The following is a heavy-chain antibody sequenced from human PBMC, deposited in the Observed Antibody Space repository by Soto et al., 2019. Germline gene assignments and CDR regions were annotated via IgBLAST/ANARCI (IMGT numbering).Heavy chain of an antibody. J-gene: IGHJ6*02. D-gene: IGHD1-26*01. CDR1: GFTFSSYA. CDR2: ISGSGGST. Sequence: QAGGSLRLSCAASGFTFSSYAMSWVRQAPGKGLEWVSAISGSGGSTYYADSVKGRFTISRDNSKNTLYLQMNSLRAEDTAVYYCAKDGILLQSPFEGMDVWGQGTTVTVSS. CDR3: AKDGILLQSPFEGMDV. V-gene: IGHV3-23*01.